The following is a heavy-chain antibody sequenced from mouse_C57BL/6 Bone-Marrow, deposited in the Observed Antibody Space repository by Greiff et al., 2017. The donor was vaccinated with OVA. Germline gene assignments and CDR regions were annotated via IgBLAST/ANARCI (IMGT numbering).Heavy chain of an antibody. CDR2: ILPGSGST. CDR1: GYTFTGYW. V-gene: IGHV1-9*01. Sequence: VQLQQSGAELMKPGASVKLSCKATGYTFTGYWIEWVKQRPGHGLEWIGEILPGSGSTNYNEKFKGKATFTADTSSNTAYMQLSSLTTEDSAIYYCARSRNLYITTVVASGDWFAYWGQGTLVTVSA. J-gene: IGHJ3*01. D-gene: IGHD1-1*01. CDR3: ARSRNLYITTVVASGDWFAY.